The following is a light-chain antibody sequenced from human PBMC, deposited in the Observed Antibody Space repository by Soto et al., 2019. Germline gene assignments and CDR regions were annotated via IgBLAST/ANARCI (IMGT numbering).Light chain of an antibody. CDR2: DAS. J-gene: IGKJ1*01. V-gene: IGKV1-33*01. CDR3: QQYDNLWWT. CDR1: QDISNY. Sequence: DIQMTQSPSSLFASVGDRVTITCQASQDISNYLNWYQQKPGKPPKLLIYDASNLETGVPSRFSGSGSGTDFTFTISSLQPEDIATYYCQQYDNLWWTFGQGTKVEIK.